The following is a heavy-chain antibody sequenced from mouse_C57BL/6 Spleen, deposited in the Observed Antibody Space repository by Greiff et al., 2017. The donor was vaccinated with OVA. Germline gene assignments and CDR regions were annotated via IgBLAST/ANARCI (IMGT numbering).Heavy chain of an antibody. CDR1: GYTFTDYN. V-gene: IGHV1-18*01. CDR2: INPNNGGT. Sequence: VQLQQSGPELVKPGASVKIPCTASGYTFTDYNMDWVKQSHGKSLEWIGDINPNNGGTIYNQKFKGKATLTVDKSSSTAYMELRSLTSEDTAVYDCARKRAYYSNYDYWGQGTTLTVSS. D-gene: IGHD2-5*01. J-gene: IGHJ2*01. CDR3: ARKRAYYSNYDY.